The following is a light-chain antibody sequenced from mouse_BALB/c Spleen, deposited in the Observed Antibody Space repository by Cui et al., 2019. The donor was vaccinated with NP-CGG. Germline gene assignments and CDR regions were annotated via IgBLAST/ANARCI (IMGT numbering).Light chain of an antibody. CDR3: ALWYSNHWV. Sequence: QSAVTPESSLTTSPGETVTLTCRSSTGAVTTSNYANLVQEKPDHLFTGLIGGTNNRAPGVPARFSGSLIGDKAALTITGAQTEDEAIYFCALWYSNHWVFGGGTKLTVL. V-gene: IGLV1*01. CDR1: TGAVTTSNY. J-gene: IGLJ1*01. CDR2: GTN.